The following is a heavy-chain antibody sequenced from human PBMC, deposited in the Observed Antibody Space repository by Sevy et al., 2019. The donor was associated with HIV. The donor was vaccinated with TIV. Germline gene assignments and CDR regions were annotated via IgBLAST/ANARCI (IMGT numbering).Heavy chain of an antibody. CDR1: GFTFSNAW. J-gene: IGHJ4*02. V-gene: IGHV3-15*07. D-gene: IGHD3-10*01. CDR2: IKSKTDGGTT. CDR3: TTDLWFGESFDY. Sequence: GGSLRLSCAASGFTFSNAWMNWVRQAPGKGLEWVGRIKSKTDGGTTDYAAPVKGRFTISRDASKNTLYLQMNSLKTEDTAVYYCTTDLWFGESFDYWGQGTLVTVSS.